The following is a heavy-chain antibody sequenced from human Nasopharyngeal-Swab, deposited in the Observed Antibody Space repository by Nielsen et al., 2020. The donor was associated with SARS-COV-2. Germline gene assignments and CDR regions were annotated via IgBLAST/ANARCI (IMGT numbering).Heavy chain of an antibody. V-gene: IGHV3-15*01. D-gene: IGHD5-12*01. Sequence: AGSLRLSCAASGFTFSNAWMSWVRQAPGKGLEWVGRIKRKSDGGTTDYAAPVKGRFTISRDDSKNTLYLQMNSLKTEDTAVYYCTTDSSGYGNYWGQGTLVTVSS. CDR1: GFTFSNAW. CDR3: TTDSSGYGNY. J-gene: IGHJ4*02. CDR2: IKRKSDGGTT.